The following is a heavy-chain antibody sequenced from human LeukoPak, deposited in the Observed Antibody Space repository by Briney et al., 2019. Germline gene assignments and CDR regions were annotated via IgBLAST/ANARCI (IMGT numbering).Heavy chain of an antibody. V-gene: IGHV3-23*01. Sequence: QPGGSLPLSCAASGFTFSSYAMSWARQAPGEGLEWVSAISGSGGSTYYADSVKGRFTISRDNSKNTLYLQMNSLRAEDTAVYYCAKDPNYYDSSGYYWGRDWYFDLWGRGTLVTVSS. CDR2: ISGSGGST. CDR3: AKDPNYYDSSGYYWGRDWYFDL. J-gene: IGHJ2*01. CDR1: GFTFSSYA. D-gene: IGHD3-22*01.